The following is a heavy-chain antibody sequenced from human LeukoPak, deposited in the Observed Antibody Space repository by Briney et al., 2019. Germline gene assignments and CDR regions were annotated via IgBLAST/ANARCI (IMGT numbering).Heavy chain of an antibody. D-gene: IGHD3-10*01. CDR3: ARGALLGRFDY. J-gene: IGHJ4*02. V-gene: IGHV4-34*01. CDR2: INHRGST. CDR1: GGSFSGYY. Sequence: PSETLSLTCAVYGGSFSGYYWSWIRQPPGKGLEWIGEINHRGSTNYNPSLKSRVTISVDTSKNQFSLKLSSVTAADTAVYYCARGALLGRFDYWGQGTLVTVSS.